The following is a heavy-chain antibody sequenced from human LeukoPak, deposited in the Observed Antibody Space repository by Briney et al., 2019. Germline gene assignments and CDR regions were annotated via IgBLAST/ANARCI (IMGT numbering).Heavy chain of an antibody. Sequence: SETLSLTCAVSGGSISSGGYSWSWIRQPPGKGLEWIGYIYYSGSTYYNPSLKSRVTISVDTSKNQFSLKLSSVTAADTAVYYCARGRRDGYTLYYMDVWAKGTTVTISS. D-gene: IGHD5-24*01. V-gene: IGHV4-30-4*07. CDR2: IYYSGST. CDR3: ARGRRDGYTLYYMDV. CDR1: GGSISSGGYS. J-gene: IGHJ6*03.